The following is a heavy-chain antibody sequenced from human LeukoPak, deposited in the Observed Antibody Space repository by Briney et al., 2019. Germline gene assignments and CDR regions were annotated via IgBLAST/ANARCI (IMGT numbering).Heavy chain of an antibody. J-gene: IGHJ4*02. CDR2: IYPRDGST. CDR1: GYSFTSNY. CDR3: ARDQEGFDY. Sequence: ASVKVSCKASGYSFTSNYIHWVRQAPGQGLEWMGMIYPRDGSTSYAQRFQDRVTVTRDTSTSTVHMERSGLRSEDTAVYYCARDQEGFDYWGQGTQVTVSS. V-gene: IGHV1-46*01.